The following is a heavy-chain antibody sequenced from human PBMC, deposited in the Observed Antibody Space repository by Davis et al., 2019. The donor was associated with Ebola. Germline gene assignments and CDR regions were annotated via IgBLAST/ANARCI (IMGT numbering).Heavy chain of an antibody. D-gene: IGHD4-17*01. CDR1: GGSISRSSYY. J-gene: IGHJ4*02. CDR2: IYFSGSP. CDR3: ARHRYLGDYDPYFDL. Sequence: SETLSLTCTVSGGSISRSSYYWGWVRQPPGKGPEWIGSIYFSGSPYENPALKSRVTVSVDTSQNQFSLNLRSLTATDTAVYYCARHRYLGDYDPYFDLWGQGTLVTVSS. V-gene: IGHV4-39*01.